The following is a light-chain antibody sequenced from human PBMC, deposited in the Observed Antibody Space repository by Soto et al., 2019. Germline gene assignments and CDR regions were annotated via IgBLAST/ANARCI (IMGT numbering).Light chain of an antibody. CDR3: TSYTSLYPYV. CDR2: EVT. Sequence: QSALTQPPSVSGSPGQSVTISCTGTSSDVGSYNRVAWYQQPPGTAPKLMIYEVTNRPSGVPDRFSGSKSGNTASLTISGLQADDEADYSSTSYTSLYPYVFGTGTEVPVL. J-gene: IGLJ1*01. CDR1: SSDVGSYNR. V-gene: IGLV2-18*02.